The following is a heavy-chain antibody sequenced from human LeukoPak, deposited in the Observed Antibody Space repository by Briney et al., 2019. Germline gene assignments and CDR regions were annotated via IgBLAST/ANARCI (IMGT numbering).Heavy chain of an antibody. CDR2: IYYSGST. Sequence: SVTLSLTCTVSGCSISSSSYYWGWIRQPPGKGLEWIGSIYYSGSTYYNPSLKSRVTISVDTSKNQFSLKLTSVTAADTAVYYCARTGTLNYYYYYMDVWGKGTTVTITS. CDR1: GCSISSSSYY. V-gene: IGHV4-39*01. D-gene: IGHD2/OR15-2a*01. CDR3: ARTGTLNYYYYYMDV. J-gene: IGHJ6*03.